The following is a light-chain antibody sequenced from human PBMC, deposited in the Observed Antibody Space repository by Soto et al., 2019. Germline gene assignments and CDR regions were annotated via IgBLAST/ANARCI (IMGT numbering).Light chain of an antibody. CDR2: AAT. CDR3: QQSYSTPHT. CDR1: QSISIY. J-gene: IGKJ1*01. V-gene: IGKV1-39*01. Sequence: DIQMTQSPSSLSASIGDRVTITCRASQSISIYLNWYQQKPGKAPRLLIYAATSLQSGVPSRFSGGGSGADFTLTVSSLQPEDFATYYCQQSYSTPHTFDQGTKVEIK.